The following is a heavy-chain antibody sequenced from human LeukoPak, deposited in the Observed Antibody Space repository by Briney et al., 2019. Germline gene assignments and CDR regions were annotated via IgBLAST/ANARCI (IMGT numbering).Heavy chain of an antibody. CDR1: GYTFAGYY. CDR2: INPNSGGT. J-gene: IGHJ6*02. D-gene: IGHD3-3*01. CDR3: ARYTVVQYDFWVYYYGMDV. V-gene: IGHV1-2*02. Sequence: ASVKVSCKASGYTFAGYYMHWVRQAPGQGLEWMGWINPNSGGTNYAQKFQGRVTMTRDTSISTAYMELSRLRSDDTAVYYCARYTVVQYDFWVYYYGMDVWGQGTTVTVSS.